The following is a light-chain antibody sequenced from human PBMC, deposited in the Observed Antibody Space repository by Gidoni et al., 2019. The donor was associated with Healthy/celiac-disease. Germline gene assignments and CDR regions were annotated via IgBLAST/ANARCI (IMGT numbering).Light chain of an antibody. CDR2: GAS. J-gene: IGKJ1*01. Sequence: IVSTQSPGTLSLSPGERATLSCRASQSVSSSYLAWYQQKPGQAPRLLIYGASSRATGIPDRFSGSGSGTDFTLTISRLEPEDFAVYYCQQYGSSPFXXXTKVEIK. V-gene: IGKV3-20*01. CDR3: QQYGSSP. CDR1: QSVSSSY.